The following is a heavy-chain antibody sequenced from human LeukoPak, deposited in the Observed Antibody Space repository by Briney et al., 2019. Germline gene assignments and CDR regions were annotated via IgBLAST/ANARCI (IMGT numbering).Heavy chain of an antibody. J-gene: IGHJ4*02. CDR3: ARSGYDSIDY. Sequence: SQTLSLPCAVSGGSISSGGYSWSWIRQPLGKGLEWIGYIYHSGSTYYNPSLKSRVTISVDRSKNQFSLKLSSVTAADTAVYYCARSGYDSIDYWGQGTLVTVSS. CDR2: IYHSGST. D-gene: IGHD5-12*01. CDR1: GGSISSGGYS. V-gene: IGHV4-30-2*01.